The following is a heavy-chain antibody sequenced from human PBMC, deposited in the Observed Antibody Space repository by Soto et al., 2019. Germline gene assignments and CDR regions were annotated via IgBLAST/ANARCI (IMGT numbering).Heavy chain of an antibody. V-gene: IGHV4-34*01. J-gene: IGHJ6*02. CDR2: INHSGSI. CDR1: GGSFSGYY. D-gene: IGHD3-10*01. CDR3: ASGRYDSVNWSGKYGMEV. Sequence: SETLSLTCAVYGGSFSGYYWSWIRQPPGKGLEWIGEINHSGSISYNPSLKSRVTISVDTSKNQFSLRLSSVTAADSAVYYCASGRYDSVNWSGKYGMEVWGQGTTVTVSS.